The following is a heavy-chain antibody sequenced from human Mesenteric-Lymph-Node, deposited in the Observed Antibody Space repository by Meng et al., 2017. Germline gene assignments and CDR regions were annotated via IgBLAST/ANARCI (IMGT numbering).Heavy chain of an antibody. V-gene: IGHV3-43D*04. CDR2: ISWDGGST. D-gene: IGHD2-15*01. J-gene: IGHJ6*02. Sequence: GEFLKTSCAAPGFTVDDYAMHWGRQAPGKGLEWGSLISWDGGSTYYADSVKGRFTISRDNSKNSLYLQMNSLRAEDTALYYCAKEIGGGVVSYGMDVWGQGTTVTVSS. CDR3: AKEIGGGVVSYGMDV. CDR1: GFTVDDYA.